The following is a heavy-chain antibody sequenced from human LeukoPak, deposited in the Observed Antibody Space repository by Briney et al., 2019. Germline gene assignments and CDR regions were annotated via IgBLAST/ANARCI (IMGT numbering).Heavy chain of an antibody. CDR2: INEGGGET. J-gene: IGHJ5*02. Sequence: GGSLRLSCAASGFTFSTYGVYWVRQAPGKGPEWVAIINEGGGETYYVDSVKGRFTISRDNAKNSVYLQMNSLRAEDTAVYYCAAMKLGSWGQGTLVTVSS. D-gene: IGHD3-10*01. CDR3: AAMKLGS. CDR1: GFTFSTYG. V-gene: IGHV3-7*01.